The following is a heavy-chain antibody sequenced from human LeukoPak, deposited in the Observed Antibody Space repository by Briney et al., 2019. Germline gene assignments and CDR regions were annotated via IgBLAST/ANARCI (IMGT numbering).Heavy chain of an antibody. CDR3: ARDFRFLEDY. J-gene: IGHJ4*02. CDR2: ITSDGSTS. V-gene: IGHV3-74*01. CDR1: GFTFSNYG. D-gene: IGHD3-3*01. Sequence: PGGSLRLSCAASGFTFSNYGMHWVRQAQGKGLLWVLRITSDGSTSDYADSVMGRFTMSRDNAKNTVYLHMNSLRAEDTAVYYCARDFRFLEDYWGQGTLVTVSS.